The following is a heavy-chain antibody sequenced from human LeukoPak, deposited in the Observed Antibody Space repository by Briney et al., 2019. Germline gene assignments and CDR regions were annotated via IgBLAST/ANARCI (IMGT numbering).Heavy chain of an antibody. CDR2: IIPIFGTA. Sequence: SVKVSCKASRGTFSSYAISWVRQAPGQGLEWMGGIIPIFGTANYAQKFQGRVTITTDESTSTAYMELSSLRSEDTAVYYCAREAPVLWFGELAVRTNWFDPWGQGTLVTVSS. J-gene: IGHJ5*02. V-gene: IGHV1-69*05. D-gene: IGHD3-10*01. CDR3: AREAPVLWFGELAVRTNWFDP. CDR1: RGTFSSYA.